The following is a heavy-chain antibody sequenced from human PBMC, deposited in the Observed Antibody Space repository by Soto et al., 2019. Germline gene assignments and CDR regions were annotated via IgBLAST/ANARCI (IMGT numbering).Heavy chain of an antibody. Sequence: ASVKVSCKASGYTFTSYDINWVRQATGQGLEWMGWMNPNSGNTGYAQKFQGRVTMTRNTSISTAYMELSSLRSEDTAVYYCARGDGSEPLFDYWGQGTLVTVSS. CDR3: ARGDGSEPLFDY. J-gene: IGHJ4*02. V-gene: IGHV1-8*01. D-gene: IGHD3-10*01. CDR1: GYTFTSYD. CDR2: MNPNSGNT.